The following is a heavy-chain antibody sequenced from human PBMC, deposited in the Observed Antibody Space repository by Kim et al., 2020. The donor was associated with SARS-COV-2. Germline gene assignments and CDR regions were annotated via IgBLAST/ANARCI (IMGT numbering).Heavy chain of an antibody. CDR1: GFTFSSYA. D-gene: IGHD6-6*01. Sequence: GGSLRLSCAASGFTFSSYAMSWVRQAPGKGLEWVSVIYSGGSSTYYADSVKGRFTISRDNSKNTLYLQMNSLRAEDTAVYYCAKDSMQLVGTYYYYYGMDVWGQGTTVTVSS. CDR2: IYSGGSST. V-gene: IGHV3-23*03. CDR3: AKDSMQLVGTYYYYYGMDV. J-gene: IGHJ6*02.